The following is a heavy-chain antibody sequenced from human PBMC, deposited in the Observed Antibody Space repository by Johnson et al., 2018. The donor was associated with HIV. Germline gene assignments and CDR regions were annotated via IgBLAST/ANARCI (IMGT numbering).Heavy chain of an antibody. CDR2: IRYDGSNK. V-gene: IGHV3-30*02. D-gene: IGHD3-10*02. CDR1: GFTFSSYG. J-gene: IGHJ3*02. CDR3: AKGEPYYYVIGDAFDI. Sequence: QVQLVESGGGVVQPGGSLRLSCAASGFTFSSYGMHWVRQAPGKGLEWVAFIRYDGSNKYYADSVKGRFTISRDNSKNTLYLQMNSLRAEDTAVYYCAKGEPYYYVIGDAFDIWGQGTMVTVSS.